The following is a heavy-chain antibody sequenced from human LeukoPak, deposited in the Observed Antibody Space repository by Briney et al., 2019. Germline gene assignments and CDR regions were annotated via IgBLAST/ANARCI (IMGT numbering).Heavy chain of an antibody. D-gene: IGHD3-10*01. V-gene: IGHV1-2*02. CDR3: ARSLLWFGESYYFDY. J-gene: IGHJ4*02. CDR2: INPNSGGT. CDR1: GYTFRDEY. Sequence: STGKVSCKAYGYTFRDEYMHWGPQAPGQRHEWMGWINPNSGGTNYAQKFQGRVTMTRDTSISTAYMELSRLRSDDTAVYYCARSLLWFGESYYFDYWGQGTLVTVSS.